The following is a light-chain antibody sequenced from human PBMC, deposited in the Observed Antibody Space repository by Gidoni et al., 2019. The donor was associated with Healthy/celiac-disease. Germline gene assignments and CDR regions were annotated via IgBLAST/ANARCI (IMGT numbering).Light chain of an antibody. V-gene: IGLV3-1*01. CDR1: KLGDKY. Sequence: SYELPQPSSVSVSPGQTASITCSGDKLGDKYACWYQKKPGQSPVLVIYQDSKRPSGIPERFSGSNSGNTATLTISGTQAMDEADYYCQAWDSSTVVFGGGTKLTVL. J-gene: IGLJ2*01. CDR3: QAWDSSTVV. CDR2: QDS.